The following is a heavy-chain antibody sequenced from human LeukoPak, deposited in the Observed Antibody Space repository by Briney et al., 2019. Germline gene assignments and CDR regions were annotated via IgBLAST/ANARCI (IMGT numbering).Heavy chain of an antibody. D-gene: IGHD3-9*01. Sequence: ASVKVSCKVSGHTLSELCMHWVRQAPGKGLGWMGGFDPEDGETIYAQKFQGRVTMTEDTSTDTAYMELSSLRSEDTAVYYCATVSLTGTDAFDIWGQGKMVTVSS. J-gene: IGHJ3*02. CDR2: FDPEDGET. CDR1: GHTLSELC. CDR3: ATVSLTGTDAFDI. V-gene: IGHV1-24*01.